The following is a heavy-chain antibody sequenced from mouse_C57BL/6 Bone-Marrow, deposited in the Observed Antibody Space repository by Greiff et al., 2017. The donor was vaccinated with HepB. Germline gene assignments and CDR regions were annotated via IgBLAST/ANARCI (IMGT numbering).Heavy chain of an antibody. CDR2: IFPGSGST. CDR1: GYTFTDYY. Sequence: QVQLQQSGPELVKPGASVKISCKASGYTFTDYYINWVKQRPGQGLEWIGWIFPGSGSTYYNEKFKGKATLTVDKSSSTAYMLLSSLTSEDSAVYFCARSGLYDYARLDYFDYWGQGTTLTVSS. CDR3: ARSGLYDYARLDYFDY. J-gene: IGHJ2*01. V-gene: IGHV1-75*01. D-gene: IGHD2-4*01.